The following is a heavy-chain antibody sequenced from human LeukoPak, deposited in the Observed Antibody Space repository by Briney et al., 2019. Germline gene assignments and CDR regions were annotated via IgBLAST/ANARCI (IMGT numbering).Heavy chain of an antibody. J-gene: IGHJ4*02. CDR1: GFTFSNYG. CDR3: ATYRQVLLPFES. V-gene: IGHV3-23*01. CDR2: ISASGGTT. D-gene: IGHD2-8*02. Sequence: GGSLRLSCAASGFTFSNYGISWVRQAPGKGLEWVSAISASGGTTYYADSVRGRFTISRDNSKSTLSLQMNSLRAEDTAIYYCATYRQVLLPFESWGQGTLVTVSS.